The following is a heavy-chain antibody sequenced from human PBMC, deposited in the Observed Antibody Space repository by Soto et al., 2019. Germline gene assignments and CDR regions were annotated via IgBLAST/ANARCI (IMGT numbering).Heavy chain of an antibody. CDR1: GFTFSSNS. J-gene: IGHJ5*01. CDR2: VAYDGSKT. D-gene: IGHD3-22*01. V-gene: IGHV3-30*03. CDR3: ARWVGGSMYDNSGKYDS. Sequence: QVQLVESGGGVVQPGRSLRLTCAASGFTFSSNSMHWVRQAPGKGLEWVALVAYDGSKTYYGDSVRGRFTISRDNSENTLYLQMYSLRAEDTAVYYCARWVGGSMYDNSGKYDSWGQGTLVTVSS.